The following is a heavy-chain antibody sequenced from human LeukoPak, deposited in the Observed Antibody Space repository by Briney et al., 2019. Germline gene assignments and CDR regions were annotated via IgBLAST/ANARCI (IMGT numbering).Heavy chain of an antibody. CDR1: GYTFSSYA. CDR3: AKDFGGYYGDYIDY. CDR2: ISGSGGST. Sequence: GGSLRLSCAASGYTFSSYAMSWVRQAPGKGLEWVSAISGSGGSTYYADSVKGRFTISRDNSKNTLYLQMNSLRAEDTAVYYCAKDFGGYYGDYIDYWGQGTLVTVSS. V-gene: IGHV3-23*01. D-gene: IGHD4-17*01. J-gene: IGHJ4*02.